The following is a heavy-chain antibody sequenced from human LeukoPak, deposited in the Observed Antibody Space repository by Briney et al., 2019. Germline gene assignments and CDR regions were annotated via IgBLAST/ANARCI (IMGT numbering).Heavy chain of an antibody. CDR3: AKHRLSVLGRGDH. CDR1: GYPFSNFA. J-gene: IGHJ4*02. CDR2: ISGSDGTA. Sequence: GGSLRLSCEGSGYPFSNFAMSWIRQGPGKGLEWVADISGSDGTACYADSVKGRFTISRDNSQNMLYLQMNSLRVEDTAVYYCAKHRLSVLGRGDHWGQGLLVTVSP. V-gene: IGHV3-23*01. D-gene: IGHD2-21*01.